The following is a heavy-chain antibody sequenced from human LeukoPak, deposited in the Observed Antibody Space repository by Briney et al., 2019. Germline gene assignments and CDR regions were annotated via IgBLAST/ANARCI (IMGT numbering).Heavy chain of an antibody. Sequence: SVKVSCKASGGTFSSYAISWVRQAPGQGLEWMGGIIPIFGTANYAQKFQGRVTITADESTSTAYMELSSLRSEDTAVYYCARDQVSHSSSSFDYWGQGTLVTVSS. D-gene: IGHD6-13*01. CDR3: ARDQVSHSSSSFDY. V-gene: IGHV1-69*13. CDR2: IIPIFGTA. CDR1: GGTFSSYA. J-gene: IGHJ4*02.